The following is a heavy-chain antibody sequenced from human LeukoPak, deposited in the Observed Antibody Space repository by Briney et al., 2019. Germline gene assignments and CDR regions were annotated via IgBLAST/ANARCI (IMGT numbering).Heavy chain of an antibody. CDR2: TYYRSKWYN. CDR3: ARDRYSSGWSYDAFDT. D-gene: IGHD6-19*01. CDR1: GDSVSSNSAA. Sequence: SQTLSLTCAISGDSVSSNSAAWTWIRQSPSRGLEWLGRTYYRSKWYNDYAVSVKSRITINPDTSKNQFSLQLNSVTPEDTAVYCCARDRYSSGWSYDAFDTWGQGTMVTVSS. J-gene: IGHJ3*02. V-gene: IGHV6-1*01.